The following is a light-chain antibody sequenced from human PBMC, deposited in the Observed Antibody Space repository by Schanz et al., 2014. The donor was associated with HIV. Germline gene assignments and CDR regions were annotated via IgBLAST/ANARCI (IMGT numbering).Light chain of an antibody. CDR3: SSYTTTSTLVV. J-gene: IGLJ2*01. CDR1: SSDVGSYNY. CDR2: EGT. Sequence: QSALTQPRSVSGSPGQSVTISCTGTSSDVGSYNYVSWYQQRPGKAPKLMIYEGTKRPSGVSDRFSGSKSANTASLTISGLQTEDEADYYCSSYTTTSTLVVFGGGTQLTVL. V-gene: IGLV2-14*02.